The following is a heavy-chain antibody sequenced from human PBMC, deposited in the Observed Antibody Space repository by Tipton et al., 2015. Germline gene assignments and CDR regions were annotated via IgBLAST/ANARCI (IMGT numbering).Heavy chain of an antibody. J-gene: IGHJ4*02. D-gene: IGHD2-15*01. CDR1: SDSINKYY. CDR3: AAYCAGGSCADH. CDR2: IQYSGST. V-gene: IGHV4-59*01. Sequence: TLSLTCSVSSDSINKYYWSWIRQPPGKELQWIGYIQYSGSTNYSPSLRSRVTISVDTSNNQFSLKLRSVTAEDTAVYYCAAYCAGGSCADHWGQGTLVTVSS.